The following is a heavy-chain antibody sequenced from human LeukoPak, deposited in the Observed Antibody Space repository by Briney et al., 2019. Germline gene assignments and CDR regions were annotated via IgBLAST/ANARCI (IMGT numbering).Heavy chain of an antibody. CDR3: TTDPELALIGY. CDR2: IKSKTDGGTT. V-gene: IGHV3-15*01. CDR1: GLTFSNAW. J-gene: IGHJ4*02. Sequence: PGGSLRLSCAASGLTFSNAWMSWVRQAPGKGLEWVGRIKSKTDGGTTDYAAPVKGRFTISRDDSKNTLYLQMNSLKTEDTAVYYCTTDPELALIGYWGQGTLVTVSS.